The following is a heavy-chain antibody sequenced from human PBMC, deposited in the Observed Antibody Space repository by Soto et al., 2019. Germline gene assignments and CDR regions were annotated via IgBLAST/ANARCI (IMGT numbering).Heavy chain of an antibody. J-gene: IGHJ5*02. CDR1: GLTFTKAW. Sequence: PGGSLRLSCAASGLTFTKAWMSWVRQAPGKGLEWVGRIESRADGGTTDYAAPVKGRFTISRDDSKETFYLHMNNLKTEDTAMYFCAADLPDNWFDPWGQGTLVTVSS. V-gene: IGHV3-15*04. D-gene: IGHD3-22*01. CDR3: AADLPDNWFDP. CDR2: IESRADGGTT.